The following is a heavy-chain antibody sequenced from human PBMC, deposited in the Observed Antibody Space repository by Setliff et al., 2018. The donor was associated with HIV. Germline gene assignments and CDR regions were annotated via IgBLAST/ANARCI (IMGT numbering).Heavy chain of an antibody. CDR3: ATGRDSSGYYFLADY. CDR1: GYTFTSYG. D-gene: IGHD3-22*01. CDR2: ISAYNGNT. Sequence: ASVKVSCKASGYTFTSYGISWVRQAPGQGLEWMGWISAYNGNTNYAQKLQGRVTMTTDTSSSTAYLDLRSLRSDDTAVYYCATGRDSSGYYFLADYWGRGTLVTVSS. J-gene: IGHJ4*02. V-gene: IGHV1-18*01.